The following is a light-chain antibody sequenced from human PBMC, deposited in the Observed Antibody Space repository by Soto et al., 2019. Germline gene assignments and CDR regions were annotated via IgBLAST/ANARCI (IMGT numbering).Light chain of an antibody. J-gene: IGLJ2*01. CDR1: SSDFAVYNR. CDR3: SSSAGSSTL. Sequence: QSALTQPPSVSGSPGQSVTISCTGSSSDFAVYNRVSWYKQHPGKAPKLVIYEVTRRPSDVPDRFSGSKSGNTASLTVSGLQTEDEADYYCSSSAGSSTLFGGGTKVTVL. CDR2: EVT. V-gene: IGLV2-8*01.